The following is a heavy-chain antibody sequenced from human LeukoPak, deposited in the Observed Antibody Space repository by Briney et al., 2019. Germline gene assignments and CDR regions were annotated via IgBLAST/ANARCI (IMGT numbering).Heavy chain of an antibody. CDR3: ARGADYYGSGSFDY. V-gene: IGHV1-18*01. D-gene: IGHD3-10*01. CDR1: GYTFTSYG. J-gene: IGHJ4*02. Sequence: EASVKVSCKASGYTFTSYGISWVRQAPGQGLEWMGWISAYNGNTNYAQKLQGRVTMTTDTSTSTAYMELRSLRSDDTAVYYCARGADYYGSGSFDYWGQGTLVTVSS. CDR2: ISAYNGNT.